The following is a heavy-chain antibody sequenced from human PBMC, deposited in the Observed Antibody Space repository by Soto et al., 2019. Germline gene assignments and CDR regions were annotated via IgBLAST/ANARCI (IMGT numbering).Heavy chain of an antibody. J-gene: IGHJ4*02. Sequence: EVQLVESGGGLVQPGGSLRLSCAVSGLTFSAYNMNWVRQAPGKGLEWVSYISSSSTTIYYADSVKGRFTISRDNAKHSLYLQMNSLRDEDTAVYYCASPLIAAAGTAKTFFDSWGQGTLVTVSS. CDR3: ASPLIAAAGTAKTFFDS. CDR1: GLTFSAYN. D-gene: IGHD6-13*01. V-gene: IGHV3-48*02. CDR2: ISSSSTTI.